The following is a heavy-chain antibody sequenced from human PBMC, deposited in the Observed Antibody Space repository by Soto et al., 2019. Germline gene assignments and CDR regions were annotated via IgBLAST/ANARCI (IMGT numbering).Heavy chain of an antibody. Sequence: QVQLVESGGGVVQPGRSLRLSCAASGFTFSSYGMHWVRQAPGKGLEWVAFIWYDGSNKYYADSVKGRFTISRDNSKKTLDLQMTRLRAEDTAVYYCAASLPGSYYYGMDVWGQGTTVTVSS. D-gene: IGHD2-15*01. V-gene: IGHV3-33*01. CDR3: AASLPGSYYYGMDV. CDR2: IWYDGSNK. J-gene: IGHJ6*02. CDR1: GFTFSSYG.